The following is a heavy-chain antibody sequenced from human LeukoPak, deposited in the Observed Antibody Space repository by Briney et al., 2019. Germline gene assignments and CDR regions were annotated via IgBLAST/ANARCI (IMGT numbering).Heavy chain of an antibody. CDR1: GGTFSSYA. CDR2: INPNSGGT. D-gene: IGHD2-2*01. Sequence: ASVKVSCKASGGTFSSYAFSWVRQAPGQGLEWMGRINPNSGGTNYAQKFQGRVTMTRDTSISTAYMELSRLRSDDTAVYYCARGHQLPAYGMDVWGQGTTVTVSS. CDR3: ARGHQLPAYGMDV. J-gene: IGHJ6*02. V-gene: IGHV1-2*06.